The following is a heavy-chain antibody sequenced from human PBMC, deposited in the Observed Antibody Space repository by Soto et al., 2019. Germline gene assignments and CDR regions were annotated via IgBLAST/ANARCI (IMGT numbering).Heavy chain of an antibody. V-gene: IGHV1-69*06. Sequence: QVQLVQSGAEVNKPGSSVQVSCKASGGTFSSCAISWVRQDPGQGLEWMGGIIPIFGTANYAQKIQGRVTITADKSTSTAYMELSSLRCKDTAVYYCARDGSSSWYRRCDYWGQGTLVTVSA. CDR2: IIPIFGTA. J-gene: IGHJ4*02. D-gene: IGHD6-13*01. CDR3: ARDGSSSWYRRCDY. CDR1: GGTFSSCA.